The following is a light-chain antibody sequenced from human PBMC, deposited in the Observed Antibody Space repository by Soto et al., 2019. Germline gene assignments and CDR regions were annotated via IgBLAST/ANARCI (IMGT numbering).Light chain of an antibody. J-gene: IGKJ4*01. V-gene: IGKV1-27*01. CDR2: HTS. CDR3: QKYNSAPLT. CDR1: EDIAHY. Sequence: DIQMTQSPSSLSASLGDKVTLTCRASEDIAHYLAWYQQKPGKAPRVLLHHTSILQSGVPSRFSGSGNGTDFTLTISSLQPEDVATYYCQKYNSAPLTFGGGTKVDIK.